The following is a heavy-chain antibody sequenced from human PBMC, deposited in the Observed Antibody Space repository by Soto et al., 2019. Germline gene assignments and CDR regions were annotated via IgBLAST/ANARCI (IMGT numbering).Heavy chain of an antibody. CDR3: AHRMRLTVFGMVTTTASNFVS. CDR1: GSSLSTTGVG. CDR2: TYWDDDK. Sequence: QVTLNASVPTQVNPSQNLTVSCAVSGSSLSTTGVGASCFRQCQGKPSEWLAHTYWDDDKRYSPSLKSILTITQATAKTHVVLTMAALDPAETATYHCAHRMRLTVFGMVTTTASNFVSWGQATPVAFSS. D-gene: IGHD3-3*01. J-gene: IGHJ4*02. V-gene: IGHV2-5*02.